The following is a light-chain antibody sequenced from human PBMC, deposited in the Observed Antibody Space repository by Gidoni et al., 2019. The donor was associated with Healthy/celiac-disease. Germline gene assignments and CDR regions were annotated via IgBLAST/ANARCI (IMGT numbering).Light chain of an antibody. Sequence: QSVLTQPPSASGTPGQRVPIPCSGSSPNIGSNYVYWYQPLPGTAPKRLIYRNNQRPSGVPDRFSGSKSGTSASLAISGLRSEDEADYYCAAWDDSLSGSVFGTGTKVTVL. CDR2: RNN. V-gene: IGLV1-47*01. J-gene: IGLJ1*01. CDR3: AAWDDSLSGSV. CDR1: SPNIGSNY.